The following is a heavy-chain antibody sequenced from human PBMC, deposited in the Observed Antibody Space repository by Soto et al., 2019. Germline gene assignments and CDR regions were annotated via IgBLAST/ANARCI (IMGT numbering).Heavy chain of an antibody. J-gene: IGHJ4*02. Sequence: QVQLVESGGGVVQPRRSLSLSCIASGFIFNDYGMHWVRQAPGKGLGWVAGIWYDGRNQYYADSVKGRGTISRDNSRNTVSLEMTSLCVGDTAGYYCARGRFRYGDYDLAYWGQGAQVTVSS. V-gene: IGHV3-33*01. CDR2: IWYDGRNQ. CDR1: GFIFNDYG. D-gene: IGHD5-12*01. CDR3: ARGRFRYGDYDLAY.